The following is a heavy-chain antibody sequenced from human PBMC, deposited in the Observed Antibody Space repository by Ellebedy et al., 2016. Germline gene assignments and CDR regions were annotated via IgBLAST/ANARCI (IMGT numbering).Heavy chain of an antibody. D-gene: IGHD6-6*01. J-gene: IGHJ4*02. V-gene: IGHV3-11*01. CDR1: GFTFSDYY. Sequence: GGPLRLSXAASGFTFSDYYMSWIRQAPGKGLEWVSYISSSGSTIYYADSVKGRFTISRDNAKNSLYLQMNSLRAEDTAVYYCARDGGGEKIAARPGDYWGQGTLVTVSS. CDR2: ISSSGSTI. CDR3: ARDGGGEKIAARPGDY.